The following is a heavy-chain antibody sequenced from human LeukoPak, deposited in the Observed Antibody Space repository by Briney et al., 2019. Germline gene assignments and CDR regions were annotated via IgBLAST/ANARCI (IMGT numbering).Heavy chain of an antibody. Sequence: ASXFTFSSYAMSWVRQAPGKGLEWVSXISGSRGSTYYADSVKGRFTISRDNSKNTLYLQMNSLRAEDTAVYYCAKGDYGSGLNYYYGMDVWGQGTTVTVSS. CDR3: AKGDYGSGLNYYYGMDV. CDR1: XFTFSSYA. CDR2: ISGSRGST. D-gene: IGHD3-10*01. V-gene: IGHV3-23*01. J-gene: IGHJ6*02.